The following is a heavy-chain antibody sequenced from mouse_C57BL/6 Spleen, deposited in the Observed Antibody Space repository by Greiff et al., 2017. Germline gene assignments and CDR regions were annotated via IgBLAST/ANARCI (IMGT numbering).Heavy chain of an antibody. CDR3: ARDEGNYYGSWCAY. J-gene: IGHJ3*01. CDR2: INYDGSST. CDR1: GFTFSDYY. V-gene: IGHV5-16*01. D-gene: IGHD1-1*01. Sequence: DVMLLESEGGLVQPGSSMKLSCTASGFTFSDYYMAWVRQVPEKGLEWVANINYDGSSTYYLDSLKIRFIISRDNAKNILYLQMSSLKSEDTATYYCARDEGNYYGSWCAYWGQGTLVTVSA.